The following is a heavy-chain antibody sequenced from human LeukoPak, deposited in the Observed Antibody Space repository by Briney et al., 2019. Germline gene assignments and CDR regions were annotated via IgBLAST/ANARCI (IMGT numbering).Heavy chain of an antibody. CDR2: IKQDGSEK. CDR1: GFTFSNYW. CDR3: ETSPRYCSSSSCHG. J-gene: IGHJ4*02. D-gene: IGHD2-2*01. V-gene: IGHV3-7*01. Sequence: GGSLRLSCAASGFTFSNYWISWVRQAPGKGLEWVANIKQDGSEKYYVDSVKGRFAISRDNAKNSLYLQMNSMRAEDTAVYYCETSPRYCSSSSCHGWGQGTLVTVSS.